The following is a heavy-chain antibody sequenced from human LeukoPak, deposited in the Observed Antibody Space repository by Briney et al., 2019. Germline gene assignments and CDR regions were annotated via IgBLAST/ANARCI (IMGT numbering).Heavy chain of an antibody. CDR2: ISAYNGNT. D-gene: IGHD3-22*01. Sequence: ASVKVSCKASGYTFTSYGISWVRQAPGQGLEWMGWISAYNGNTNYAQKLQGRVTMTEDTSTDTAYMELSSLRSEDTAVYYCATDTYYYDSSGYYWGQGTLVTVSS. CDR3: ATDTYYYDSSGYY. J-gene: IGHJ4*02. V-gene: IGHV1-18*01. CDR1: GYTFTSYG.